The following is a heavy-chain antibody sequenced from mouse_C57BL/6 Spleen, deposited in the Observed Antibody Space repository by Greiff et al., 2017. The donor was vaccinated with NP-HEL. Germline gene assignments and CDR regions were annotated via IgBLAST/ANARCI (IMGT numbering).Heavy chain of an antibody. J-gene: IGHJ1*03. CDR3: TRRTGWYFDV. CDR1: GFTFSDAW. Sequence: EVQRVESGGGLVQPGGSMKLSCAASGFTFSDAWMDWVRQSPEKGLEWVAEIRNKANNHATYYAESVKGRFTISRDDSKSSVYLQMNSLRAEDTGIYYCTRRTGWYFDVWGTGTTVTVSS. D-gene: IGHD4-1*01. CDR2: IRNKANNHAT. V-gene: IGHV6-6*01.